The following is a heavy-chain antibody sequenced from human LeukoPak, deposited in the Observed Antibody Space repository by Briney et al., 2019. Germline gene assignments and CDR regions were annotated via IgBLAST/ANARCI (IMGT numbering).Heavy chain of an antibody. CDR2: IYYSGST. Sequence: KPSETLSLTCSVSDGSISNYYWSWIRQPPGKGLEWIGYIYYSGSTNYNPSLKSRVTISVDTSKSQFSLKVSSVTAADTAVYYCARGGNRFDYWGQGTRVTVSS. CDR1: DGSISNYY. V-gene: IGHV4-59*01. D-gene: IGHD4-23*01. CDR3: ARGGNRFDY. J-gene: IGHJ4*02.